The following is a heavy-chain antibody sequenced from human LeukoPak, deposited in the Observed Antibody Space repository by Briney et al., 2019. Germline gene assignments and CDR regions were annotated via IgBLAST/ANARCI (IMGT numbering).Heavy chain of an antibody. CDR1: GFTFSSYG. CDR3: AKFQGSSGYFY. D-gene: IGHD3-22*01. V-gene: IGHV3-30*18. J-gene: IGHJ4*02. CDR2: ISYDGSNK. Sequence: GGSLRLSCAASGFTFSSYGMHWVRQAPGKGLEWVAVISYDGSNKYYADSVKGRFTISRDNSKNTLYLQMNSLRAEDTAVYYCAKFQGSSGYFYWGQGTLVTVSS.